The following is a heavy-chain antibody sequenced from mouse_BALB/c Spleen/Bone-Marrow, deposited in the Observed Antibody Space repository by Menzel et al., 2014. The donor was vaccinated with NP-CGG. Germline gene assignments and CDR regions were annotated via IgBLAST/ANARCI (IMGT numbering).Heavy chain of an antibody. CDR1: GFTFSSYT. CDR2: ISNGGGST. V-gene: IGHV5-12-2*01. D-gene: IGHD3-1*01. Sequence: EVKLEESGGGLVQPGGSLKLSCAASGFTFSSYTMSWVRQTPEKRLEWVAYISNGGGSTSYPDTVKGRFTISRDNAKNTLYLQMSSLKSEDTAMYYCSRHVGNPYAMDYLGQGTSVTVSS. CDR3: SRHVGNPYAMDY. J-gene: IGHJ4*01.